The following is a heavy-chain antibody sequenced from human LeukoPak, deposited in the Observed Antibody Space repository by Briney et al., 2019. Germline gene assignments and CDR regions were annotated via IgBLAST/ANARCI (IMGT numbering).Heavy chain of an antibody. D-gene: IGHD6-13*01. J-gene: IGHJ4*02. CDR2: ISYDGSNK. CDR3: AKDYGSSSWYPDYFDY. V-gene: IGHV3-30*18. Sequence: GGSLRLSCAASGFTFGSYGMHWVRQAPGKGLEWVAVISYDGSNKYYADSVKGRFTISRDNSKNTLYLQMNSLRAEDTAVYYCAKDYGSSSWYPDYFDYWGQGTLVTVSS. CDR1: GFTFGSYG.